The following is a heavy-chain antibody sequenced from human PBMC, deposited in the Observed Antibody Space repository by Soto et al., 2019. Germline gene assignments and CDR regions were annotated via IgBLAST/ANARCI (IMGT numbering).Heavy chain of an antibody. J-gene: IGHJ4*02. CDR3: ARDHEETTLGY. V-gene: IGHV1-69*08. CDR1: GGTFSSYT. CDR2: IIPILGIA. D-gene: IGHD2-15*01. Sequence: QVQLVQSGAEVKKPGSSVKVSCKASGGTFSSYTISWVRQAPGQGLEWMGRIIPILGIANYAQKFQGRVKNTAEQSTSTAYMELSSLRSEDTAVYYCARDHEETTLGYWGQGTLVTVSS.